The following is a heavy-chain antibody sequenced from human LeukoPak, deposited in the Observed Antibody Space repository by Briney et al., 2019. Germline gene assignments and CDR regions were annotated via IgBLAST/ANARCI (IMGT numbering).Heavy chain of an antibody. Sequence: GGSLRLSFSASGFTFSSYAMNWVGQAPGKGLEWVSYISSSGITIYYADSVKGRFTISRDNARNSLYLRMNSLRAEDTAVYYWAISPDYDSSGYYFRYWGQGTLVTVSS. CDR1: GFTFSSYA. CDR3: AISPDYDSSGYYFRY. V-gene: IGHV3-48*04. CDR2: ISSSGITI. D-gene: IGHD3-22*01. J-gene: IGHJ4*02.